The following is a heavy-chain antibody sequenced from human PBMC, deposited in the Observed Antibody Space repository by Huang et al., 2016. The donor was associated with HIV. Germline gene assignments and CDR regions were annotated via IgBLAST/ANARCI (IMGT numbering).Heavy chain of an antibody. D-gene: IGHD1-7*01. V-gene: IGHV3-7*01. CDR2: IKQDESEK. CDR3: ATKTAGMDI. CDR1: TFTFGAYW. J-gene: IGHJ6*02. Sequence: VESGGRSVQPGGSLKLSCVGSTFTFGAYWMSWVRQTPGKGLGWLANIKQDESEKYYVDSVKGRFNISRDNARKVLFLEMDDLRVEDTAIYFCATKTAGMDIWGQGTTVTVSS.